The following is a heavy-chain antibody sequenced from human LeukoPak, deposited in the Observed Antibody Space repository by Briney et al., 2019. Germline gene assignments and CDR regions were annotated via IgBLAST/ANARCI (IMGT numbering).Heavy chain of an antibody. Sequence: QPSGTLSLTCTVSGGSISSYYWSWIRQPPGKGLEWIGYIYYSGSTNYNPSLKSRVTISVDTSKNQFSLKLSPVTAADTAVYYCAREAAGTRAVDYWGQGTLVTVSS. CDR2: IYYSGST. CDR3: AREAAGTRAVDY. D-gene: IGHD6-13*01. J-gene: IGHJ4*02. CDR1: GGSISSYY. V-gene: IGHV4-59*01.